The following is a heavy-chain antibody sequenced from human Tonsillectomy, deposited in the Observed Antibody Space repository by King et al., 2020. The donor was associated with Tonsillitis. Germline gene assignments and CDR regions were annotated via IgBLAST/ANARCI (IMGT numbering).Heavy chain of an antibody. J-gene: IGHJ4*02. Sequence: QLQESGSGLVKPSQTLSLTCAVSGGSIGSGGYSWSWIRQPPGKGLEWIGYIYHSGSTYYNPSLKSRVTISVDRSKNQFSLKLSSVTAADTAVYYCARNKVHFDYWGQGTLVTVSS. CDR1: GGSIGSGGYS. CDR3: ARNKVHFDY. D-gene: IGHD1/OR15-1a*01. CDR2: IYHSGST. V-gene: IGHV4-30-2*01.